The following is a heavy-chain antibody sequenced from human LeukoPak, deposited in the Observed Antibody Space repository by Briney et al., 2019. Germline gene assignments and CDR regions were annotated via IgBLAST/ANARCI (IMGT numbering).Heavy chain of an antibody. J-gene: IGHJ4*02. D-gene: IGHD3-22*01. CDR1: GGSISSSSYY. CDR2: IYYSGST. CDR3: ARLFSYYYDSSGYYYPFDY. Sequence: SETLSLTCIVSGGSISSSSYYWAWIRQPPGKGLEWIGSIYYSGSTYYNPSLKSRVTISVDTSKNQFSLKLSSVTAADTAVYYCARLFSYYYDSSGYYYPFDYWGQGTLVTVSS. V-gene: IGHV4-39*01.